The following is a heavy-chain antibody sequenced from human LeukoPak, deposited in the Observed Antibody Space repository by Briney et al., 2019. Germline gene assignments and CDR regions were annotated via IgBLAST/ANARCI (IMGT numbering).Heavy chain of an antibody. CDR2: IYHSGST. CDR3: ARQLYYYDSSGYSGPAGFDY. V-gene: IGHV4-4*02. J-gene: IGHJ4*02. D-gene: IGHD3-22*01. CDR1: GGSISSSNW. Sequence: PSGTLSLTCAVSGGSISSSNWWSWVRQPPGKGLEWIGEIYHSGSTNYNPSLKSRVIISVDKSKNQFSLKLSSVTAADTAVYYCARQLYYYDSSGYSGPAGFDYWGQGTLVTVSS.